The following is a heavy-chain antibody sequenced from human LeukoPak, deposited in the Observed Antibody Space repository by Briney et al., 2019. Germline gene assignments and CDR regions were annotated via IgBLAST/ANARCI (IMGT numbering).Heavy chain of an antibody. J-gene: IGHJ4*02. CDR1: RYTFTGYY. V-gene: IGHV1-2*06. Sequence: ASVKVSCKASRYTFTGYYMHWVRQAPGQGLEWMGRINPNSGGTNYAQKFQGRVTMTRDTSISTAYMELSRLRSDDTAVYYSARGPTGYSSSWYAYWGQGTLVTVSP. CDR2: INPNSGGT. D-gene: IGHD6-13*01. CDR3: ARGPTGYSSSWYAY.